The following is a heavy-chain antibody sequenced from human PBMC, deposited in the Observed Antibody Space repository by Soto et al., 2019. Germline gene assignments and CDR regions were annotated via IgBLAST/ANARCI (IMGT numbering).Heavy chain of an antibody. D-gene: IGHD2-8*02. V-gene: IGHV3-49*04. Sequence: SLRLSCPDWGFPFDDVAINWVRQASGKGLEWVGLIRHQSYQATTEYAAAVKGRSTISRDTSXGIAYLQMKSLNIEDSAVYYRSGGEGPDTVYCSLWWCQGT. J-gene: IGHJ4*02. CDR3: SGGEGPDTVYCSLW. CDR2: IRHQSYQATT. CDR1: GFPFDDVA.